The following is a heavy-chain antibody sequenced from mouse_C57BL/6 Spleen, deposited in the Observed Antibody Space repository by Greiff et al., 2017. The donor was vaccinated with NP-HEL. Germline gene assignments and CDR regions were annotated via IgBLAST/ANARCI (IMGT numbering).Heavy chain of an antibody. V-gene: IGHV5-17*01. J-gene: IGHJ2*01. CDR1: GFTFSDYG. Sequence: DVKLVESGGGLVKPGGSLKLSCAASGFTFSDYGMHWVRQAPEKGLEWVAYISSGSSTIYYADTVKGRFTISRDNAKNTLFLQMTSLRSEDTAMYYCASLDYYGSSPFDYWGQGTTLTVSS. CDR2: ISSGSSTI. D-gene: IGHD1-1*01. CDR3: ASLDYYGSSPFDY.